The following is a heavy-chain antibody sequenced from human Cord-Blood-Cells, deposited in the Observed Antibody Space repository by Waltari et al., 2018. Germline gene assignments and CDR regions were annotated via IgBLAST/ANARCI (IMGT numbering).Heavy chain of an antibody. CDR3: AKDMGLETIFGVVIILGNYYFDY. Sequence: EVQLLESGGGLVQPGGSLRLSCAASGFTFSSYAMSWVRQAPGKGLEWVSAISGSGGSTYYADSVKGRFTISRDNSKNTLYLQMNSLRAEDTAVYYCAKDMGLETIFGVVIILGNYYFDYWGQGTLVTVSS. J-gene: IGHJ4*02. V-gene: IGHV3-23*01. CDR1: GFTFSSYA. CDR2: ISGSGGST. D-gene: IGHD3-3*01.